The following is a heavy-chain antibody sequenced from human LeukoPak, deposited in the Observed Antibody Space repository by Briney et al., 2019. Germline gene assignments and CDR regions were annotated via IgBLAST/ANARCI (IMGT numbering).Heavy chain of an antibody. CDR1: GYTFTSYY. Sequence: ASVKVSCKASGYTFTSYYIHWVRQAPGQGLEWMGIINPSGGSTSYAQKFQGRVTMTRDTSTSTVYMELYSLRSEDTAVYYCARGAAMTTVDRGPGADYWGQGTLVTVSS. J-gene: IGHJ4*02. D-gene: IGHD4-23*01. CDR3: ARGAAMTTVDRGPGADY. CDR2: INPSGGST. V-gene: IGHV1-46*01.